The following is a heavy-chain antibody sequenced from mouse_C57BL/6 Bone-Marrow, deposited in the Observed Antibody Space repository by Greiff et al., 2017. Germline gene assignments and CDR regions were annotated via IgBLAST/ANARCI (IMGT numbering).Heavy chain of an antibody. D-gene: IGHD2-2*01. CDR3: ARTTRVTTGYWDFDG. CDR1: GYTFTSYG. V-gene: IGHV1-81*01. Sequence: VQLQQSGAELVRPGASVKLSCTASGYTFTSYGISWVKQRTGQGLEWIGEIYPRSGNTYYNEKFKGKATLTADKSSSTAYMDLRSLTSEDSAVYFGARTTRVTTGYWDFDGWGTGTTVTVSS. CDR2: IYPRSGNT. J-gene: IGHJ1*03.